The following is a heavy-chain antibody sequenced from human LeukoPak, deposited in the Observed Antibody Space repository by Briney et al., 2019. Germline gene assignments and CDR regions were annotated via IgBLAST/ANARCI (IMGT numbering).Heavy chain of an antibody. CDR3: ARDREDCSGGSCYGPSYYYYYGMDV. J-gene: IGHJ6*02. V-gene: IGHV4-39*02. Sequence: PSETLSLTCTVSGGSISSSSYYWGWIRQPPGKGPEWIGSIYYSGSTYYNPSLKSRVTISVDTSKNQFSLKLSSVTAADTAVYYCARDREDCSGGSCYGPSYYYYYGMDVWGQGTTVTVSS. D-gene: IGHD2-15*01. CDR1: GGSISSSSYY. CDR2: IYYSGST.